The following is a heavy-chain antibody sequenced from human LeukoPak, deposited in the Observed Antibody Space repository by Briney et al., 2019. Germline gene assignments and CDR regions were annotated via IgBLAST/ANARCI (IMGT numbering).Heavy chain of an antibody. V-gene: IGHV1-69*04. J-gene: IGHJ3*01. CDR1: GGTFSSYA. D-gene: IGHD6-13*01. Sequence: ASVKVSCKASGGTFSSYAISWVRQAPGQGLEWMGRIIPILGIANYAQKFQGRVTITADKSTSTAYMELSSLRSEDTAVYYCAKGRIAALGFYAFDVWGQGTMVTVSS. CDR2: IIPILGIA. CDR3: AKGRIAALGFYAFDV.